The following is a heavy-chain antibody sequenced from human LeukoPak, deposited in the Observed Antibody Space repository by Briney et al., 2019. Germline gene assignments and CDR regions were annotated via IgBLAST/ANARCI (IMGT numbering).Heavy chain of an antibody. V-gene: IGHV3-7*01. CDR1: GFTFSSYW. CDR2: IKQDGSEK. Sequence: GGSLRLSCAASGFTFSSYWMSWVRQAPGKGLEWVANIKQDGSEKYYVHSVKGRFTISRDNAKNSLSLQMNSLSAEDTAVYYCAANGPQTVDYCGQGTLVTVSS. J-gene: IGHJ4*02. CDR3: AANGPQTVDY. D-gene: IGHD2-8*01.